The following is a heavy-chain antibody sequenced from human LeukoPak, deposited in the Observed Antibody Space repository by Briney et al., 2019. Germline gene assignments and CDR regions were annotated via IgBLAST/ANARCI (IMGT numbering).Heavy chain of an antibody. Sequence: PSETLSLTCTVSGGSISSSSHYWAWIRQPPGKGLEWTGSIFYSGSTYYNPSLKSQITISVDTSKNQFSLRLRSVTAADTAVYYCARQSGSSVDWGQGTLVTVSS. V-gene: IGHV4-39*01. CDR3: ARQSGSSVD. CDR1: GGSISSSSHY. J-gene: IGHJ4*02. D-gene: IGHD1-26*01. CDR2: IFYSGST.